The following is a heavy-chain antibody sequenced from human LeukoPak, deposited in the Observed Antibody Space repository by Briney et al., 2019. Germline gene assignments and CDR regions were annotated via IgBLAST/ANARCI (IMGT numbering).Heavy chain of an antibody. D-gene: IGHD5-24*01. V-gene: IGHV3-53*01. CDR1: GFTVSSKY. CDR2: IYSGGST. Sequence: GGSLRLSCAASGFTVSSKYMSWVRQAPGKGLEWVSVIYSGGSTYYADSVKGRFTISRDNSKNTLYLQMNSLRAEDTAVYYCARDSIGRDGYNLAGFDPWGQGTLVTVSP. CDR3: ARDSIGRDGYNLAGFDP. J-gene: IGHJ5*02.